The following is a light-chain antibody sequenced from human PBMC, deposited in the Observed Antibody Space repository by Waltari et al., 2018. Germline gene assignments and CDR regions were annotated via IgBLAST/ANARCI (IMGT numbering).Light chain of an antibody. Sequence: EIVMTQSPPTLSVSPGERATLSCRASQSVSNSLAWYQHRPGRAPRLLIHSASTRAPGISARFSGSGSETEFTLTISNLQSEDFALYYCQQYNNWPPITFGQGTRLEI. CDR2: SAS. CDR3: QQYNNWPPIT. V-gene: IGKV3D-15*01. CDR1: QSVSNS. J-gene: IGKJ5*01.